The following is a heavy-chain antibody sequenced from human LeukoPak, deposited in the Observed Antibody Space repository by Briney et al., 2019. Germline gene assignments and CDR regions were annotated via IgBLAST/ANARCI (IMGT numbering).Heavy chain of an antibody. CDR3: ASLDGYSSGWYSDY. Sequence: GASVKVSCKASGYTFTGYYMHWVRQAPGQGLEWMGWINPNSGGTNYAQKFQGRVTMTRDTSISTAYMELSRLRSDDTAVYYCASLDGYSSGWYSDYWGQGTLVTVSS. J-gene: IGHJ4*02. CDR1: GYTFTGYY. CDR2: INPNSGGT. V-gene: IGHV1-2*02. D-gene: IGHD6-19*01.